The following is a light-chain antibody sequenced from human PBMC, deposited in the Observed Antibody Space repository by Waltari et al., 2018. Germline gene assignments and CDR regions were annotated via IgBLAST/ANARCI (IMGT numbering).Light chain of an antibody. CDR3: CSYAGSSTFRV. CDR2: EVS. V-gene: IGLV2-23*02. Sequence: QSALTQPASVSGSPGQSITISCTGTSSDVGSYNLVSWYQQHPGKAPKLMIYEVSNRPSGVSNRFSGAKSGNTASLTISGRQAEDEADYYCCSYAGSSTFRVFGGGTKLTVL. J-gene: IGLJ3*02. CDR1: SSDVGSYNL.